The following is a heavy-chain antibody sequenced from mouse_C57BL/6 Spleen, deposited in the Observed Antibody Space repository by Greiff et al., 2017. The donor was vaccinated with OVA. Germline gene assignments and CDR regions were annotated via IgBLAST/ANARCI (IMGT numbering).Heavy chain of an antibody. CDR1: GFTFSSYG. Sequence: EVHLVESGGDLVKPGGSLKLSCAASGFTFSSYGMSCVRQTPDTRLAWCATISSGGSYTYYPDSVKGRFTISRDNAKNTLYLQMSSLKSEDTAMYYCARHRDYGSSYGFAYWGQGTLVTVSA. D-gene: IGHD1-1*01. J-gene: IGHJ3*01. V-gene: IGHV5-6*01. CDR2: ISSGGSYT. CDR3: ARHRDYGSSYGFAY.